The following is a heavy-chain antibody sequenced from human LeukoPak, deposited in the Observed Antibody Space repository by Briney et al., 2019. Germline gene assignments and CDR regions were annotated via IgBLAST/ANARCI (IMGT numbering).Heavy chain of an antibody. CDR3: ARQPND. CDR2: INSDGSST. J-gene: IGHJ4*02. CDR1: GFTFSSYR. D-gene: IGHD1-1*01. Sequence: GGSLSLSCAASGFTFSSYRMHWVRQAPGKGLVWVSRINSDGSSTNYADSVKGRFTISRDNAEDTLYLQMNSLRAEDTAVYYCARQPNDWGQGTLVTVSS. V-gene: IGHV3-74*01.